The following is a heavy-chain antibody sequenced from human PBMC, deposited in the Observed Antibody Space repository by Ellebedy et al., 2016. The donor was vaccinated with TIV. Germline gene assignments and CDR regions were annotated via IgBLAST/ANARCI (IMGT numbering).Heavy chain of an antibody. CDR3: ARRRGAYYGSGSYYYFDY. CDR1: GGSMNNYY. J-gene: IGHJ4*02. CDR2: VFYSGST. D-gene: IGHD3-10*01. V-gene: IGHV4-59*08. Sequence: MPGGSLRLSCTVSGGSMNNYYWSWIRQPPGKGLEWIGDVFYSGSTNYNPSLKSRVTISVDTSKNQFTLKLSSVTAADTAVYYCARRRGAYYGSGSYYYFDYWGQGTLVTVSS.